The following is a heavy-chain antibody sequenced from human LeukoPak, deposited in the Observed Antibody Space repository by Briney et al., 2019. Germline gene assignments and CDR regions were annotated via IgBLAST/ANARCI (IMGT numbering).Heavy chain of an antibody. CDR2: IYYSGST. Sequence: SETLSLTCTVSGGSISSSSYYWGWIRQPPGKGLEWIGSIYYSGSTYYNPSLKSRVTISVDTSENQFSLKLSSVTAADTAVYYCAGTYYDILTGYSSAFDIWGQGTMVTVSS. J-gene: IGHJ3*02. CDR1: GGSISSSSYY. CDR3: AGTYYDILTGYSSAFDI. D-gene: IGHD3-9*01. V-gene: IGHV4-39*01.